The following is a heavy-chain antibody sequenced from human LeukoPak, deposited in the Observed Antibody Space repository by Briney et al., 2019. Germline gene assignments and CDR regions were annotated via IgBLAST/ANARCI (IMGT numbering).Heavy chain of an antibody. J-gene: IGHJ5*02. CDR1: GYTFTSYA. CDR3: ARGIGRGWYRGNWFDP. D-gene: IGHD6-19*01. Sequence: ASVKVSCKASGYTFTSYAMHWVRQAPGQRLEWMGWINAGNGNTKYSQKFQGRVTITRDTSASTAYMELSSLRSEDTAVYYCARGIGRGWYRGNWFDPWGQGTLVTVSS. CDR2: INAGNGNT. V-gene: IGHV1-3*01.